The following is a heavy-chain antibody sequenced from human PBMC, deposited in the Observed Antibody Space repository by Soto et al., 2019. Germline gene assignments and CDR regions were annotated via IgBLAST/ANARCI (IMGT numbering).Heavy chain of an antibody. CDR1: GGSISSYY. J-gene: IGHJ4*02. D-gene: IGHD6-13*01. Sequence: QVQLQESGPGLVKPSETLSLTCTVSGGSISSYYWSWIRQPPGKGLEWIGYIYYSGSTNYNPSLKSRVTISVDTSKNQFSLKLSSVTAAYTAVYYCARGKGSSWYNYWGQGTLVTVSS. V-gene: IGHV4-59*01. CDR2: IYYSGST. CDR3: ARGKGSSWYNY.